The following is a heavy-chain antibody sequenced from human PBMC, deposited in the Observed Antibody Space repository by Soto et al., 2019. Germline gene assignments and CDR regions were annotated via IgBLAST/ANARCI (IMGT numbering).Heavy chain of an antibody. Sequence: ASVKVSCKASGYTFTNYGIHWVRQAPGQRLEWMGWINAGNGNTKYSQKFQGRVIITRDTSASTAYMELSSLRSEDTAVFYCARAGYSSGWYHWYFDFRGRGTLVTVSS. CDR1: GYTFTNYG. V-gene: IGHV1-3*01. CDR2: INAGNGNT. J-gene: IGHJ2*01. CDR3: ARAGYSSGWYHWYFDF. D-gene: IGHD6-19*01.